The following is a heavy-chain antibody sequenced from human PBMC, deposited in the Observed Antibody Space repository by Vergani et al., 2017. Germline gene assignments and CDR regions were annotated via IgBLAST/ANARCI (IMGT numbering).Heavy chain of an antibody. CDR3: ARGYYGSGGYS. CDR1: GGSISSGSYY. V-gene: IGHV4-61*02. D-gene: IGHD3-10*01. J-gene: IGHJ4*02. Sequence: QVQLQESGPGLVKPSQTLSLTCTVSGGSISSGSYYWSWTRQPAGKGLEWIGRIYTSGSTNYNPSLKSRVTISVDTSKNQFSLKLSSVTAADTAVYYCARGYYGSGGYSWDQGTLVTVSS. CDR2: IYTSGST.